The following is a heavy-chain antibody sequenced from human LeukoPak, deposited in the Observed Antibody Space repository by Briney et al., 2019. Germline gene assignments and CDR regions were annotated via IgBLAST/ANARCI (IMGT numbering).Heavy chain of an antibody. J-gene: IGHJ4*02. CDR1: GFTFSNYW. CDR2: INSDGINT. D-gene: IGHD3-10*01. V-gene: IGHV3-74*01. Sequence: GGSLRLSCAASGFTFSNYWMHWVRQAPGKGLVWVSRINSDGINTSYADSVKGRFTISRDNAKNTLNLQMNSLRVEDTAVYYCAKVAKYYYGSETYYFFEHWGQGTPVTAS. CDR3: AKVAKYYYGSETYYFFEH.